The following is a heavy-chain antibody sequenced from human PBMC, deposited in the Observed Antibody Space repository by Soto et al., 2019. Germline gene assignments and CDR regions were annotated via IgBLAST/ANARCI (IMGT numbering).Heavy chain of an antibody. CDR1: GGTISSDA. V-gene: IGHV1-69*13. CDR3: ARGRPRGSGSYYDYYYGMDV. Sequence: SRKRSPKASGGTISSDAIIWVRQAPGQGLEWMGGIIPIFGTANYAQKFQGRVTITADESTSTAYMELSSLRSEDTAVYYCARGRPRGSGSYYDYYYGMDVWGQGTTVTVSS. J-gene: IGHJ6*02. CDR2: IIPIFGTA. D-gene: IGHD3-10*01.